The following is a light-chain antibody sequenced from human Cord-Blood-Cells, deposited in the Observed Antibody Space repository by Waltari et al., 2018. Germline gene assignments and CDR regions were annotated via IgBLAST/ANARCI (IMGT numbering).Light chain of an antibody. CDR3: QQYNSYWT. CDR2: KAS. J-gene: IGKJ1*01. Sequence: DIQMTQSPSTLSASVRDRVTITCRASQSISSWLAWYHQKPGKAPKLLIYKASSLESGVPSRFSGSGSGTEFTLTISSLQPDDFATYYCQQYNSYWTFGQGTKVEIK. CDR1: QSISSW. V-gene: IGKV1-5*03.